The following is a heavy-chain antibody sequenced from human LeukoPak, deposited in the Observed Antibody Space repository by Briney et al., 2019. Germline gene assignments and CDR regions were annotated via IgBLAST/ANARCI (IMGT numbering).Heavy chain of an antibody. CDR2: IYYSGST. CDR3: ARGEGARDGYNYAGPFYFDY. J-gene: IGHJ4*01. D-gene: IGHD5-24*01. V-gene: IGHV4-30-4*01. Sequence: SETLSLTCTVSGGSISSGDYYWSWIRQPPGKGLEWIGYIYYSGSTYYNPSLKSRVTISVDTSKNQFSLKLSSMTAADTAVYYCARGEGARDGYNYAGPFYFDYWGHGTLVTVSS. CDR1: GGSISSGDYY.